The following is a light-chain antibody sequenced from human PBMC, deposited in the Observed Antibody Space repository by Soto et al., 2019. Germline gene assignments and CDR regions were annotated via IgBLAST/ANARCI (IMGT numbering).Light chain of an antibody. J-gene: IGLJ2*01. CDR1: SSNIGAGYD. CDR3: QSYDSSLSGVV. CDR2: GNN. Sequence: QPVLTQPPSVSGAPGQRVTISCTGSSSNIGAGYDVHWYQHLPGTAPILLIYGNNNRPSGVPDRFSGSKSGTSASLALTGLQPEDEADYYCQSYDSSLSGVVFGGGTKLTVL. V-gene: IGLV1-40*01.